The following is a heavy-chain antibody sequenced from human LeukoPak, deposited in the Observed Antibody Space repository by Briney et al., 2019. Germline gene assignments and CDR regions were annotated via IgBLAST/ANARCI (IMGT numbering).Heavy chain of an antibody. D-gene: IGHD2-15*01. J-gene: IGHJ5*02. V-gene: IGHV3-23*01. Sequence: GGSLRLSCAASGFTFSSYAMSWVRQAPGKGLQWVSGISGSGGSTYYADSVKGRFTISRDNSKNTLYLQMNSLRAEDTAVYYCAKLPIVVVVAATWWFDPWGQGTLVTVSS. CDR1: GFTFSSYA. CDR2: ISGSGGST. CDR3: AKLPIVVVVAATWWFDP.